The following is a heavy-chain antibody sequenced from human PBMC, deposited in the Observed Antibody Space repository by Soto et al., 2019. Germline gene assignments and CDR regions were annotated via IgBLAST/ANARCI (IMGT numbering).Heavy chain of an antibody. CDR1: GFTFSSYA. J-gene: IGHJ1*01. D-gene: IGHD6-19*01. CDR2: ISSSSSYI. CDR3: ARDKSSGWDEYFQH. Sequence: PGGSLRLSCAASGFTFSSYAMSWVRQAPGKGLEWVSSISSSSSYIYYADSVKGRFTISRDNSKNSLYLQMNSLRAEDTAVYYCARDKSSGWDEYFQHWGQGTLVTVSS. V-gene: IGHV3-21*01.